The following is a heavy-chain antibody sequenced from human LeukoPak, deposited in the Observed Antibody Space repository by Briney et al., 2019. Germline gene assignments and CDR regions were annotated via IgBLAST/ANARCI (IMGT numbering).Heavy chain of an antibody. J-gene: IGHJ3*02. CDR3: ARAGYSSGWYKAEDAFDI. D-gene: IGHD6-19*01. Sequence: PSETLSLTCTVSGGSISSYYWGWIRQPPGKGLEWIGSIYYSGSTYYNPSLKSRVTISVDTSKNQFSLKLSSVTAADTAVYYCARAGYSSGWYKAEDAFDIWGQGTMVTVSS. CDR2: IYYSGST. V-gene: IGHV4-39*07. CDR1: GGSISSYY.